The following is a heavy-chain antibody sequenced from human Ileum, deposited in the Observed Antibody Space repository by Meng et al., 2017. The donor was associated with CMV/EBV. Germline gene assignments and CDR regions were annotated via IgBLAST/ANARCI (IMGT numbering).Heavy chain of an antibody. CDR1: VGAISRISYL. CDR3: ARDAPTGGTDY. J-gene: IGHJ4*02. D-gene: IGHD4-17*01. V-gene: IGHV4-39*07. Sequence: LQGVDRGQSRARVIRPVTCLCPVGAISRISYLWYWIRRPPGKGLEWIGNIYYIGSTFYNPSLKSRVTISVDTSKNQFSLKLTSVTAADTAVYYCARDAPTGGTDYWGQGTLVTVSS. CDR2: IYYIGST.